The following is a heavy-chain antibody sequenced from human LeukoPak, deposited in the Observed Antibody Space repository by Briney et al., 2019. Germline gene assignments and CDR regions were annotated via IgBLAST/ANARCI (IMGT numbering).Heavy chain of an antibody. CDR2: IYYSGST. CDR1: GGSISSGDYY. V-gene: IGHV4-30-4*01. D-gene: IGHD2-2*01. J-gene: IGHJ6*02. CDR3: ARGGYCSSTSCAYYYYGMDV. Sequence: SETLSLTCTVSGGSISSGDYYWSWIRQPPGKGLEWIGYIYYSGSTYYNPSLKSRVTISVDTSKNQFSLKLSSVTAADTAVYYCARGGYCSSTSCAYYYYGMDVWGQGTTVIVSS.